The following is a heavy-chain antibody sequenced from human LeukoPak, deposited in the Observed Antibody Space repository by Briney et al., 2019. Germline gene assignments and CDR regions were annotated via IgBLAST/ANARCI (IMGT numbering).Heavy chain of an antibody. CDR2: ISPYNGDT. J-gene: IGHJ3*02. Sequence: ASVKVSCKASGYTYTPYSLTWVRQAPGQGLEWMGWISPYNGDTGYAQKFQGRVTMTTDTSTSTAYMELRSLRSDDTAVYYCARVRSGSYGENVFDIWGQGTMVTVSS. CDR3: ARVRSGSYGENVFDI. V-gene: IGHV1-18*01. CDR1: GYTYTPYS. D-gene: IGHD1-26*01.